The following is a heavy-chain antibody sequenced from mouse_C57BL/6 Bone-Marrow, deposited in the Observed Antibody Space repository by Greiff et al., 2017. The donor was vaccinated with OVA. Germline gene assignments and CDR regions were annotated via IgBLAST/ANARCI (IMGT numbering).Heavy chain of an antibody. CDR2: IDPSDSYT. CDR3: SRAPPLLTRGYFEV. J-gene: IGHJ1*03. CDR1: GYTFTSYW. V-gene: IGHV1-50*01. D-gene: IGHD1-1*01. Sequence: QVQLQQPGAELVKPGASVKLSCKASGYTFTSYWMQWVKQRPGQGLEWIGEIDPSDSYTNYNQKFKGKATLTVDTSSSTAYMQLSSLTSEDSAVYYCSRAPPLLTRGYFEVWGTGTTVTVSS.